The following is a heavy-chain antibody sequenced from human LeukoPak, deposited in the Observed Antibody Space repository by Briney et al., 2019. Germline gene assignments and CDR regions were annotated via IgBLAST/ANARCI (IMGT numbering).Heavy chain of an antibody. CDR2: ISGSGGNT. D-gene: IGHD5-24*01. Sequence: PGGTLRLSCAASGFTFTSYGMSWVRQAPGKGLEWVSGISGSGGNTYYADSVKGRFTISRDNSKNTLYLQMNSLRAEDTAVYYCAEDPERWLQLRLGFSDWGQGTLVTVSS. CDR1: GFTFTSYG. J-gene: IGHJ4*02. CDR3: AEDPERWLQLRLGFSD. V-gene: IGHV3-23*01.